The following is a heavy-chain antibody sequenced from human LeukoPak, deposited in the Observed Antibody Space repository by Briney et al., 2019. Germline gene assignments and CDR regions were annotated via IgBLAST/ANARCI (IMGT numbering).Heavy chain of an antibody. CDR2: VTNSGGST. J-gene: IGHJ4*02. CDR3: ARRAATATPFFDY. CDR1: GFTFSYYA. Sequence: GGSLRLSCAASGFTFSYYAMRWVRQAPGKGLEYISAVTNSGGSTDYSNSVKGRFSISRDSSKDTLYLQMGTLRPEDTAVYYCARRAATATPFFDYWGQGALVTVSS. V-gene: IGHV3-64*01. D-gene: IGHD6-13*01.